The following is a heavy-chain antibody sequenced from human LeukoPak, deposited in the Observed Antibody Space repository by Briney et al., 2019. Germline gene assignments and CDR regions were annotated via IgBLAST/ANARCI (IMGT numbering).Heavy chain of an antibody. CDR3: ARIRDSSGYYYVGGAFNI. D-gene: IGHD3-22*01. CDR2: IYYSGST. V-gene: IGHV4-59*01. CDR1: GVSISSYY. Sequence: SETLSLTCTVSGVSISSYYWSWIRQPPGKGLEWIGYIYYSGSTNYNPSLKSRVTISVDTSKNQFSLKLSSVTAADTAVYYCARIRDSSGYYYVGGAFNIWGQGTMVTVSS. J-gene: IGHJ3*02.